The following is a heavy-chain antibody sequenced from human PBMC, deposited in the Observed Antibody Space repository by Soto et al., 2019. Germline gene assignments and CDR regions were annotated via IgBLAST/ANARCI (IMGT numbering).Heavy chain of an antibody. CDR1: GYTFTSYG. V-gene: IGHV1-18*01. J-gene: IGHJ6*02. Sequence: ASVKVSCKASGYTFTSYGISWVRQAPGQGLEWMGWISAYNGNTNYAQKLQGRVTMTTDTSTSTAYMELRSLRSDDTAVYYCARVDCSSTSCYLGDYYYYGMDVWGQGTTVTVSS. D-gene: IGHD2-2*01. CDR2: ISAYNGNT. CDR3: ARVDCSSTSCYLGDYYYYGMDV.